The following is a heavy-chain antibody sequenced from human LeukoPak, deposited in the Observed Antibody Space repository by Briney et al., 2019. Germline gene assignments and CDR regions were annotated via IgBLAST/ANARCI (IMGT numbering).Heavy chain of an antibody. J-gene: IGHJ4*02. CDR3: ARDYGGSSPFDY. V-gene: IGHV3-74*01. Sequence: GGSLRLSCVASGFTFSRYWMHWVRQAPGKGLVWVSRINSDGRSTNYADSVKGRFTISRDNAKNSLYLQMNSLRAEDTAVYYCARDYGGSSPFDYWGQGTLVTVSS. D-gene: IGHD4-23*01. CDR1: GFTFSRYW. CDR2: INSDGRST.